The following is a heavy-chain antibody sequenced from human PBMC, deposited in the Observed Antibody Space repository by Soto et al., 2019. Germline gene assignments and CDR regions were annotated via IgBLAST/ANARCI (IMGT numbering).Heavy chain of an antibody. V-gene: IGHV3-30*18. CDR2: ISYDGSNK. CDR1: GFTFSSYG. CDR3: EKEEEGPIDY. Sequence: QVQLVESGGGVVQPGRSLRLSCAASGFTFSSYGMHWVRQAPGKGLEWVAVISYDGSNKYYADSVKGRFTISRDNSKNSLYLQMNSLRAEDTAVYYCEKEEEGPIDYCGQGTLVTVCS. J-gene: IGHJ4*02.